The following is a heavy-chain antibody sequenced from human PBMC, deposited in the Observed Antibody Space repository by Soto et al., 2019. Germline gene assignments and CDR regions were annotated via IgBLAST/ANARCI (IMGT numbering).Heavy chain of an antibody. J-gene: IGHJ6*02. CDR2: ISGSGGST. V-gene: IGHV3-23*01. D-gene: IGHD2-2*01. CDR1: GFTFSSYA. Sequence: QSGGSLRLSCAASGFTFSSYAMSWVRQAPGKGLEWVSAISGSGGSTYYADSVKGRFIISRDNSKNTLYLQMNSLRAEDTAVYYCAKDRSAARFYYYYGMDVWGQGTTVTVSS. CDR3: AKDRSAARFYYYYGMDV.